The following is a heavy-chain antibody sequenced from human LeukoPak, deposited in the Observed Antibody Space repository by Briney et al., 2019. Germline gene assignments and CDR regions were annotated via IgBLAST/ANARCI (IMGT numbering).Heavy chain of an antibody. CDR2: IWYDGSNK. CDR1: GFTFSSYG. CDR3: ATSGSYYRFEY. D-gene: IGHD1-26*01. J-gene: IGHJ4*02. Sequence: GRSLRLSCAASGFTFSSYGMHWVRQAPGKRLEWVAVIWYDGSNKYYADSVKGRFTISRDNSENTLYLQMNSLRAEDTAVYYCATSGSYYRFEYWGQGTLVTVSS. V-gene: IGHV3-33*01.